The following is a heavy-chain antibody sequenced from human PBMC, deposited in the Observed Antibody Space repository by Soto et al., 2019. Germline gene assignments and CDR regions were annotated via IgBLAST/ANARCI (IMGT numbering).Heavy chain of an antibody. CDR2: IYPGDSDT. D-gene: IGHD4-4*01. J-gene: IGHJ6*02. CDR1: GYKVSTWHNFTSYW. V-gene: IGHV5-51*01. CDR3: ARHGETVTTAYYYYGMDV. Sequence: GESLKISCMGSGYKVSTWHNFTSYWIAWERQMPREGLEWMGIIYPGDSDTRYSPSFQGQVTISADKSISTVYLQWSSLKASDTAMYYCARHGETVTTAYYYYGMDVWGQGTTVTVS.